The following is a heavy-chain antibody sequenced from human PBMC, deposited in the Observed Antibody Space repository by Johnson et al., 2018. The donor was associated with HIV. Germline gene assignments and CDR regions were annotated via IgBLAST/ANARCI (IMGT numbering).Heavy chain of an antibody. CDR2: IRYDGSNK. D-gene: IGHD5-18*01. CDR1: GFTFSSYA. Sequence: QMQLVESGGGLVQPGGSLRLSCAVSGFTFSSYAIHWVRQAPGKGLEWVAFIRYDGSNKYYADSVKGRFTISRDNSKNTLYLQMNSLRAEDTALYYCARADTAMVRGAFDIWGQGTMVTVSS. V-gene: IGHV3-30*02. CDR3: ARADTAMVRGAFDI. J-gene: IGHJ3*02.